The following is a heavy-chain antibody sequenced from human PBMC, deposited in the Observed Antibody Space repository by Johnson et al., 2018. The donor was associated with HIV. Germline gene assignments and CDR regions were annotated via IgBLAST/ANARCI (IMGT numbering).Heavy chain of an antibody. CDR2: ILYDGSNK. D-gene: IGHD3-3*02. J-gene: IGHJ3*02. CDR1: GFTFSNYG. CDR3: AKSTQASIFRESGPYGAFDI. V-gene: IGHV3-30*18. Sequence: QVQLVESGGGVVQPGRSLRLSCAAFGFTFSNYGVHWVRQAPGKGLEWVAVILYDGSNKHYADSVKGRFTISRDNSKQTLYVQMNSLRVEDTAVYYCAKSTQASIFRESGPYGAFDIWGQGTMVTVSS.